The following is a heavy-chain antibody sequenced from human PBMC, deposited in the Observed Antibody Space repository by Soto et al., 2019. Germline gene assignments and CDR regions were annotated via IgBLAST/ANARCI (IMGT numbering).Heavy chain of an antibody. D-gene: IGHD4-17*01. CDR1: GGSFSGYY. CDR2: INHSGST. Sequence: PSETLSLTCAVYGGSFSGYYWSWIRQPPGKGLEWIGEINHSGSTNYNPSLKSRVTISVDTSKNQFSLKLSSVTAADTAVYYCARAYGRNVFDFWGQGTPVTVSS. J-gene: IGHJ4*02. CDR3: ARAYGRNVFDF. V-gene: IGHV4-34*01.